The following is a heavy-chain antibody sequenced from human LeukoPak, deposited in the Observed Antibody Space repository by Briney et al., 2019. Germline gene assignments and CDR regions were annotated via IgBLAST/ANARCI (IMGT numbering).Heavy chain of an antibody. Sequence: GRSLRLSCAASGFTFSSYGMHWVRQAPGKGLEWVAVISYDGSNKYYADSVKGRFTISRDNTKNTLYLQMNSLRAEDTAVYYCAIALNQQLASTYYYYYYGMDVWGQGTTVTVSS. D-gene: IGHD6-13*01. J-gene: IGHJ6*02. CDR2: ISYDGSNK. V-gene: IGHV3-30*03. CDR3: AIALNQQLASTYYYYYYGMDV. CDR1: GFTFSSYG.